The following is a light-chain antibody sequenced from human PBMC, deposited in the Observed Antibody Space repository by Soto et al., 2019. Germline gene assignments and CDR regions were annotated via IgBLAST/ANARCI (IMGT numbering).Light chain of an antibody. V-gene: IGKV3-15*01. CDR1: QNVLSN. CDR2: GAS. Sequence: IVIMESPSTLSVYPGERATLSCRASQNVLSNSAWYQQKPGQAPRLLIYGASTRATGLPARFSGSGSGTQFTLTISSLQSEDFAVYYCQQYNNWPITFGQGTRLAIK. CDR3: QQYNNWPIT. J-gene: IGKJ5*01.